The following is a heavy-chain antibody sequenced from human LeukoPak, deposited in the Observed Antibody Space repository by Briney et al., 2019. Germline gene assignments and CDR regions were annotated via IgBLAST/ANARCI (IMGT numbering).Heavy chain of an antibody. J-gene: IGHJ4*02. CDR2: INHDGSST. Sequence: SGGSLRLSCAASGFTFSYYWMHWVRQAPGKGPVWVSRINHDGSSTTYADSVKGRFTISRDNAKNTLYLQMNSLRAEDTAVYYCARAPYTTGRGYYFDYWGQGTLVTVSS. V-gene: IGHV3-74*01. CDR3: ARAPYTTGRGYYFDY. D-gene: IGHD2/OR15-2a*01. CDR1: GFTFSYYW.